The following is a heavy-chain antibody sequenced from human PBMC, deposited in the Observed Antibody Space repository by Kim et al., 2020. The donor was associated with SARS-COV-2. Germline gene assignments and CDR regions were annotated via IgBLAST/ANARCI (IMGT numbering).Heavy chain of an antibody. CDR2: IIANNGKT. Sequence: ASVKVSCKASGCTFTSYGISWVRQAPGQGLEWMGGIIANNGKTNYAQKLQGRVTMTADTSTSTAYMELRSLRSDDTAVYYCARGSGAGILCGYYYYGMDVWGQGTTVTVSS. D-gene: IGHD3-9*01. CDR1: GCTFTSYG. J-gene: IGHJ6*02. V-gene: IGHV1-18*01. CDR3: ARGSGAGILCGYYYYGMDV.